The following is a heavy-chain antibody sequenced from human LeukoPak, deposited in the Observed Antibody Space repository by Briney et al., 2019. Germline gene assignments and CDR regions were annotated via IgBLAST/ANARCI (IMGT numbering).Heavy chain of an antibody. CDR3: ARDRDYYDSSGLDY. CDR1: GGSFSGYY. CDR2: INHSGST. Sequence: SETLSLTCAVYGGSFSGYYWSWIRQPPGKGLEWIGEINHSGSTNYNPSLKSRVTISVDTSKNQFSLKLSSVTAADTAVYYCARDRDYYDSSGLDYWDQGTLVTVSS. J-gene: IGHJ4*02. V-gene: IGHV4-34*01. D-gene: IGHD3-22*01.